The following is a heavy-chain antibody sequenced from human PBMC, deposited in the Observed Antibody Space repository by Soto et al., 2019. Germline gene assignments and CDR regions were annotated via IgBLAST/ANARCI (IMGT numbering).Heavy chain of an antibody. D-gene: IGHD6-13*01. Sequence: PSETLSLTCSVSGASINSSGYYWGWIRQPPGKGLEWIASFFYSGSIYYSPSLKSRATIYVDTSKNQISLNLSSVTAADMGFYYCARHRNTSGSWYWVDPWGQGTLVTVSS. CDR3: ARHRNTSGSWYWVDP. J-gene: IGHJ5*02. V-gene: IGHV4-39*01. CDR1: GASINSSGYY. CDR2: FFYSGSI.